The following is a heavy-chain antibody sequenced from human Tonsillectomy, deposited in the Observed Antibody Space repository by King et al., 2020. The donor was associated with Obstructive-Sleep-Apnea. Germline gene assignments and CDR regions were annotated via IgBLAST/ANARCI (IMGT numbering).Heavy chain of an antibody. CDR1: GFTFSSYW. V-gene: IGHV3-74*01. Sequence: VQLVESGGGLVQPGGSLRLSCAASGFTFSSYWMHWVRHAPGKGLVWVSRINSDGSSTSYADSVKGRFTISRDNAKNTLYLQMTSLRAEDTAVYYCARDHDFWGGYPDYWGQGTLVTVSS. J-gene: IGHJ4*02. CDR2: INSDGSST. D-gene: IGHD3-3*01. CDR3: ARDHDFWGGYPDY.